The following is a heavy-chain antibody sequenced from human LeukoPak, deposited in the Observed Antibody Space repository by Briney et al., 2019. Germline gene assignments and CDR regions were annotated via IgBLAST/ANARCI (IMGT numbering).Heavy chain of an antibody. D-gene: IGHD3-22*01. V-gene: IGHV3-23*01. J-gene: IGHJ4*02. Sequence: PGGSLRLSCAASGFTFDSYAMNWIRQAPGKGLEWVSGITGSGGRIYYADSVKGRFTISRDNSKNTLYMRMSSLRAEDTAVYFCAKRRYDSSGHFDSWGQGTLVTVSS. CDR2: ITGSGGRI. CDR3: AKRRYDSSGHFDS. CDR1: GFTFDSYA.